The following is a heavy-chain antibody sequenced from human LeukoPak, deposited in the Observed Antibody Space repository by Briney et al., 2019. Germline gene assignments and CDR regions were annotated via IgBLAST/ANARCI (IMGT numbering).Heavy chain of an antibody. V-gene: IGHV4-59*12. Sequence: PSETLSLTCTVSGGSISSYYWSWIRQPPGKGLEWIGYIYYTGSTNYNPSLKSRVTISVDTSKNQFSVKLNSVIAADTAMYYCAGGVYLGNGYYFDYWGQGTLVTVSS. CDR1: GGSISSYY. CDR3: AGGVYLGNGYYFDY. J-gene: IGHJ4*02. CDR2: IYYTGST. D-gene: IGHD2-8*01.